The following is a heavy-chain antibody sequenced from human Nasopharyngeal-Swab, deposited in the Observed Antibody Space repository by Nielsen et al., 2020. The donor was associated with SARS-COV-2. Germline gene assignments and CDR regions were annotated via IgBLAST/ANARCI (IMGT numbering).Heavy chain of an antibody. J-gene: IGHJ6*03. CDR2: IYHSGST. Sequence: WIRQPPGKGLEWIVYIYHSGSTYYNPSLKSRITISVDRSKNQFSLKLSSVTAADTAVYYCARVGGDYYYYYYMDVWGKGTTVTVSS. CDR3: ARVGGDYYYYYYMDV. V-gene: IGHV4-30-2*01. D-gene: IGHD1-26*01.